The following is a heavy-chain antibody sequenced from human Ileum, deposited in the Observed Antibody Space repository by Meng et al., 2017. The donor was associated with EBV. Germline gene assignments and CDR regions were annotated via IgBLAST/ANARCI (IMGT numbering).Heavy chain of an antibody. CDR1: GFAFSTHY. J-gene: IGHJ4*02. CDR3: AREVHHLDY. Sequence: QVQLGEAGGGLVKAGGSRGLSCAASGFAFSTHYMSWIRQVPGKGLEWVSYISSTSHDIYYADSVKGRFTISRDNAKNLLYLEMNSLRDEDTAVYYCAREVHHLDYWGQGTLVTVSS. CDR2: ISSTSHDI. V-gene: IGHV3-11*01.